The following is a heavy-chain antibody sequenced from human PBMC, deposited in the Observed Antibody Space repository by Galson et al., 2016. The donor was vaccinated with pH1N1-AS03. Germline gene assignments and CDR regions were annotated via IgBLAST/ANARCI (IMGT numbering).Heavy chain of an antibody. CDR2: IHPIFGTP. J-gene: IGHJ4*02. CDR3: ARDRHYDSSGRYFYESEH. V-gene: IGHV1-69*13. D-gene: IGHD3-22*01. CDR1: GGTFSNYA. Sequence: SVKVSCKASGGTFSNYAISWMRQAPGQGLEWMGGIHPIFGTPSYAQKFQGRLTVTADDSTSAAYMELSSLTSEDTAIYYCARDRHYDSSGRYFYESEHWGQGTLGIGSS.